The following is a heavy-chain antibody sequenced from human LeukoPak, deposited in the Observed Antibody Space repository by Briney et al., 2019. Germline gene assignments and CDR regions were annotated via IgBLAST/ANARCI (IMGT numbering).Heavy chain of an antibody. CDR3: ARVWADYGDYYYYYYMDV. Sequence: GGSLRLSCAASGFTFSSYSMNWVRQAPGKGLEWVSSISSSSSYIHYADSVKGRFTISGDNAKNSLYLQMSSLRAEDTAVYYCARVWADYGDYYYYYYMDVWGKGTTVTVSS. V-gene: IGHV3-21*01. J-gene: IGHJ6*03. D-gene: IGHD4-17*01. CDR1: GFTFSSYS. CDR2: ISSSSSYI.